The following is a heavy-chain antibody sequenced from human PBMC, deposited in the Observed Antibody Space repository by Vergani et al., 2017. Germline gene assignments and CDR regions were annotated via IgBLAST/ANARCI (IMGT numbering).Heavy chain of an antibody. V-gene: IGHV3-21*04. J-gene: IGHJ6*02. Sequence: EVQLVESGGGLVKPGGSLRLSCAASGFTFSSYSMNWVRQAPGKGLEWVSSISSSSSTIYYADSVKGRFTISRDNSKNTLYLQMNSLRAEDTAVYYCAKDIQQLGYYYYYGMDVWGQGTTVTVSS. CDR2: ISSSSSTI. CDR1: GFTFSSYS. D-gene: IGHD6-13*01. CDR3: AKDIQQLGYYYYYGMDV.